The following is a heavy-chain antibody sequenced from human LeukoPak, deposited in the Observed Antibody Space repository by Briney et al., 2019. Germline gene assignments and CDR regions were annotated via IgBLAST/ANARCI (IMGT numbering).Heavy chain of an antibody. J-gene: IGHJ3*02. V-gene: IGHV1-69*05. CDR1: GGTFSSYA. CDR2: IIPIFGTA. D-gene: IGHD2-8*01. Sequence: GASVKVSCKASGGTFSSYAISWVRQAPGQGLEWMGGIIPIFGTANYAQKFQGRVTITTDESTSTAYMELSSLRSEDTAVYYCARANRYCTNGVCYTPAFDIWGQGTMVTVSS. CDR3: ARANRYCTNGVCYTPAFDI.